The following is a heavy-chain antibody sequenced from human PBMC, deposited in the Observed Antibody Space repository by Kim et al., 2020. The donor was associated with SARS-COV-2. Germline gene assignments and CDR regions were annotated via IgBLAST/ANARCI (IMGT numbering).Heavy chain of an antibody. CDR3: ARYMRFGEVSFDY. J-gene: IGHJ4*02. V-gene: IGHV4-59*01. CDR2: IYYSGST. Sequence: SETLSLTCTVSGGSISSYYWSWIRQPPGKGLEWIGYIYYSGSTNYNPSLKSRVTISVDTSKNQFSLKLSSVTAADTAVYYCARYMRFGEVSFDYWGQGTLVTVSS. D-gene: IGHD3-10*01. CDR1: GGSISSYY.